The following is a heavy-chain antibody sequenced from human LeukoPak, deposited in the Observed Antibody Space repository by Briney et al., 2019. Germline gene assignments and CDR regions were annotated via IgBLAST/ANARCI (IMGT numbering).Heavy chain of an antibody. Sequence: SVKVSCKASGGTFSSYAISWVRQSPEQGLEWMGGIIPIFGTANYAQKFQGRVTITADESTSTAYMELSSLRSEDTAVYYCARDGPRRPRGYYDSSGYGLWGQGTLVTVSS. V-gene: IGHV1-69*13. D-gene: IGHD3-22*01. CDR1: GGTFSSYA. CDR2: IIPIFGTA. CDR3: ARDGPRRPRGYYDSSGYGL. J-gene: IGHJ4*02.